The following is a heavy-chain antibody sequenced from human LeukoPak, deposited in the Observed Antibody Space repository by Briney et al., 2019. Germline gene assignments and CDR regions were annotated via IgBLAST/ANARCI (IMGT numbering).Heavy chain of an antibody. J-gene: IGHJ4*02. D-gene: IGHD5-12*01. CDR2: IGINDAE. V-gene: IGHV3-21*01. CDR3: ARDREISGRDPWSGFDS. CDR1: GFTFSSYS. Sequence: PGGSLRLSCAASGFTFSSYSMNWVRQAPGKGLEWVSTIGINDAELVKGRFTGRFTVSRDDAKRSVYLQINSLRDEDTAIYYCARDREISGRDPWSGFDSWGQGTLVTVAS.